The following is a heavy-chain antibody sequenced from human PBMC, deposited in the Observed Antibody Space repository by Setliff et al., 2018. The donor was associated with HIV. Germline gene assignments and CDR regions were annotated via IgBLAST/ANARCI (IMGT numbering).Heavy chain of an antibody. CDR3: TRTPYDSLMGYYYYGMDV. CDR1: GFTFGDYA. Sequence: PGGSLRLSCTASGFTFGDYAMTWVRQAPGKGLEWVGFIRSKPYGETTEYAASVKGRFTISRDDSKSIAYLQMNSLKTEDTAVYYCTRTPYDSLMGYYYYGMDVWGQGTTVTVSS. D-gene: IGHD3-22*01. V-gene: IGHV3-49*04. J-gene: IGHJ6*02. CDR2: IRSKPYGETT.